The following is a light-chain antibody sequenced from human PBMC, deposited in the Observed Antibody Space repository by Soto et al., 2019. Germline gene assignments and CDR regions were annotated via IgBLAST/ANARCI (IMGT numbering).Light chain of an antibody. CDR1: QSVSSN. J-gene: IGKJ5*01. Sequence: EIVMTQSPATLSVSPGERATLSCRASQSVSSNLAWYQQKPGQAPRLLIYVASTRATGIPARFSGSGSGTEFTLTISSLQSEDFAVYYCHQYNNWPPPITFGQGTRLEIK. CDR3: HQYNNWPPPIT. V-gene: IGKV3-15*01. CDR2: VAS.